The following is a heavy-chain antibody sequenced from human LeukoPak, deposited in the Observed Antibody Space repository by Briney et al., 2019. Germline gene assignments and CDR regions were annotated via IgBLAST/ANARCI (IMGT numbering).Heavy chain of an antibody. CDR2: IYYSGST. J-gene: IGHJ4*02. V-gene: IGHV4-59*01. CDR3: ARGWRGWYVDY. Sequence: PSETLSLTCTVSGGSISSYYWSWIRQPPGKGLEWIGYIYYSGSTNYNPSLKSRVTISVDTSKNQFSLKLSSVTAADTAVYYCARGWRGWYVDYWGQGTLVTVSS. D-gene: IGHD5-24*01. CDR1: GGSISSYY.